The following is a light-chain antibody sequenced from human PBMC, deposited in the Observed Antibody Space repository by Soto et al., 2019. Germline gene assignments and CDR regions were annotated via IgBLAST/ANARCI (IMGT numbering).Light chain of an antibody. CDR3: QKYNSAPRT. J-gene: IGKJ5*01. CDR2: AAS. V-gene: IGKV1-27*01. CDR1: QGISNY. Sequence: DIQMTQSPSSLSASVGDRVTITCRASQGISNYLDWYQQKPGKVPKLLIYAASTLQSVVPSRFSGSGSGTDFTLTISSLQPEDVATYYCQKYNSAPRTFGQGTRLEIK.